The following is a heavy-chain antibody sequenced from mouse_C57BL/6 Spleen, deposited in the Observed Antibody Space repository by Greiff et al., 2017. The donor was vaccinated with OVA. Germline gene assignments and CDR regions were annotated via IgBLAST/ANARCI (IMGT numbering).Heavy chain of an antibody. V-gene: IGHV3-6*01. J-gene: IGHJ4*01. CDR2: ISYDGSN. Sequence: DVQLQESGPGLVKPSQSLSLTCSVTGYSITSGYYWNWIRQFPGNKLEWMGYISYDGSNNYNPSLKNRISITRDTSKNQFFLKLNSVTTEDTATYDCARDGYSGAMGYWGQGTSVTVSS. CDR1: GYSITSGYY. D-gene: IGHD2-3*01. CDR3: ARDGYSGAMGY.